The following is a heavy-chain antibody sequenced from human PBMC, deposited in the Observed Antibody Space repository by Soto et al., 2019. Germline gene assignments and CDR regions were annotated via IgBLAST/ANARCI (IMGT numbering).Heavy chain of an antibody. V-gene: IGHV2-5*02. CDR3: AHRVLRTVFGLVTTTAIYFDF. CDR1: GFSLTTSEVG. CDR2: IYWDAVK. D-gene: IGHD3-3*01. Sequence: QITLNESGPTQVKPRQTLTLTCTFSGFSLTTSEVGLGWIRQSPGKTPQRLALIYWDAVKRYSPSLKTRLTITNDTSKNQGVLTMSDLDPADTATYYCAHRVLRTVFGLVTTTAIYFDFWGQGTPVAVSS. J-gene: IGHJ4*02.